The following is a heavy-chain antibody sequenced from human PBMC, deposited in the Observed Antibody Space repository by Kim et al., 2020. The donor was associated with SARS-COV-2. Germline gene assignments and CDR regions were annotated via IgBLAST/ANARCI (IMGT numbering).Heavy chain of an antibody. CDR1: GFTFSSYD. D-gene: IGHD3-10*01. CDR2: IGTAGDT. V-gene: IGHV3-13*01. CDR3: ARGFRNYHGPGRYFDL. J-gene: IGHJ2*01. Sequence: GGSLRLSCAASGFTFSSYDMHWVRQPTGKGLEWVSAIGTAGDTYYPGSVKGRFTISRENAKNSLYLQINSLTAGDTAVYYCARGFRNYHGPGRYFDLWGRGTLVTVSS.